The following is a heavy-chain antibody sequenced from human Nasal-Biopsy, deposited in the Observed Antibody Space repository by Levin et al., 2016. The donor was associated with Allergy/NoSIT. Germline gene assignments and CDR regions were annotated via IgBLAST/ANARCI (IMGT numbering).Heavy chain of an antibody. J-gene: IGHJ4*02. CDR3: ARSPNSGLDL. V-gene: IGHV1-3*04. D-gene: IGHD6-25*01. CDR2: TNTYSGNP. CDR1: GYTFTSYS. Sequence: ASVKVSCKASGYTFTSYSMHWVRQAPGQGLEWMGWTNTYSGNPQYSQKFGARLTITRDTSANTAYMELSNLISEDTAMYYCARSPNSGLDLWAQGTLVTVSS.